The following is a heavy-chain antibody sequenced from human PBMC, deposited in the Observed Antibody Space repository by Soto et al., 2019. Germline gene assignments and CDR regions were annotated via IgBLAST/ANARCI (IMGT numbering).Heavy chain of an antibody. CDR1: GFTFSSYA. J-gene: IGHJ4*02. Sequence: LRLSCAASGFTFSSYAMSWVRQAPGKGLEWVSAISGSGGSTYYADSVKGRFTISRDNSKNTLYLQMNSLRAEDTAVYYCAKDWVAMVRYYFDYWGQGTLVTVSS. CDR2: ISGSGGST. D-gene: IGHD3-10*01. CDR3: AKDWVAMVRYYFDY. V-gene: IGHV3-23*01.